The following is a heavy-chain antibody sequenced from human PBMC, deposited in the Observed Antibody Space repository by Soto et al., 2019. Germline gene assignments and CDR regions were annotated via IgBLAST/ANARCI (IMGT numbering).Heavy chain of an antibody. CDR2: IGGGGANT. D-gene: IGHD3-10*01. Sequence: GGSLRLSCAASGFTFSTYAMSWVRQAPGKGLEGVSIIGGGGANTYYADSVRGRFTISRDNSKNMLYLQMDSLRAEDTAVFFCAKYGGSGNYYNDLDYWGQGTLGTVSS. J-gene: IGHJ4*02. CDR1: GFTFSTYA. V-gene: IGHV3-23*01. CDR3: AKYGGSGNYYNDLDY.